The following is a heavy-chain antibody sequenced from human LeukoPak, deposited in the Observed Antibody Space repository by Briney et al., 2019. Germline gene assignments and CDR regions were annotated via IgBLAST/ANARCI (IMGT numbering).Heavy chain of an antibody. Sequence: ASVKVSCKASGYTFTSYYMHWVRQAPGQGLEWMGIINPSGGSTSYAQKFQGRVTMTRDTSTSTVYMELSSLRSEDTAVYHCARRSSGYDLDYWGQGTLVTVSS. D-gene: IGHD5-12*01. CDR3: ARRSSGYDLDY. V-gene: IGHV1-46*01. CDR2: INPSGGST. J-gene: IGHJ4*02. CDR1: GYTFTSYY.